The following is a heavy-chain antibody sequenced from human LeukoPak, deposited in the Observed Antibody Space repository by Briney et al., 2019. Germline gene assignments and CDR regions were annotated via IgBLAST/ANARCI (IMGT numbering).Heavy chain of an antibody. V-gene: IGHV4-31*03. Sequence: SQTLSLTCTVSGGSISSGGYYWSWIRQHPGKGLEWIGYIYYSGSTYYNPSLKSRVTISVDTSKNQFSLKLSSVTAADTAVYYCARDLRQQLVRGYCMDVWGQGTTVTVSS. CDR1: GGSISSGGYY. D-gene: IGHD6-13*01. CDR3: ARDLRQQLVRGYCMDV. J-gene: IGHJ6*02. CDR2: IYYSGST.